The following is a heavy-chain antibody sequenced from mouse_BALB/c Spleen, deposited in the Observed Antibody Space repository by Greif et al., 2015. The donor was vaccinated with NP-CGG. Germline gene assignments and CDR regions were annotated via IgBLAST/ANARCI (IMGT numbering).Heavy chain of an antibody. V-gene: IGHV5-9-4*01. CDR2: ISSGGSYT. CDR1: GFTFSSYA. CDR3: ATTATFYAMDY. Sequence: DVKLVESGGGLVKPGGSLKLSCAASGFTFSSYAMSWVRQSPGKRLEWVAEISSGGSYTYYPDAVTGRFTISRDNAKNTLYLEMSSLRSEDTAMYYCATTATFYAMDYWGQGTSVTVSS. J-gene: IGHJ4*01. D-gene: IGHD1-2*01.